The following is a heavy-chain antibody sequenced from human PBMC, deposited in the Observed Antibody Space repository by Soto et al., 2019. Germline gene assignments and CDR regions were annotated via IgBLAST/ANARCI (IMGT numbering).Heavy chain of an antibody. CDR3: AKEGGLSGSYYISSSYYFDY. Sequence: QAQLVESGGGVVQPGRSLRLSCAASGFTFSSYGMHWVRQAPGKGLEWVAIISYDGSNTYYADSVKGRFTISRDNSKNTXYXXMNSLRAEDTSVYYCAKEGGLSGSYYISSSYYFDYWGQGTLVTVSS. J-gene: IGHJ4*02. V-gene: IGHV3-30*18. CDR2: ISYDGSNT. CDR1: GFTFSSYG. D-gene: IGHD1-26*01.